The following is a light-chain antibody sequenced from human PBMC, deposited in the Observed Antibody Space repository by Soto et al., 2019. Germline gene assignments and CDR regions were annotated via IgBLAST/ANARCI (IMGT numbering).Light chain of an antibody. Sequence: EIVMTQAPTTLSVSPGERATLSCRASQGVRNNLAWYQQKPGLAHRLPXSXXSSRATGVPDRFSGSGSGRGFTLNLSRPKPEDLAVYFCQHGQPYGDTPPLTFGEGTKVDIK. CDR3: QHGQPYGDTPPLT. CDR2: XXS. CDR1: QGVRNN. J-gene: IGKJ4*01. V-gene: IGKV3D-15*01.